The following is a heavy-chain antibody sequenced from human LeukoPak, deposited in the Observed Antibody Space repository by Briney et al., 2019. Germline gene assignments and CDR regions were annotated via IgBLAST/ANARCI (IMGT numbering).Heavy chain of an antibody. D-gene: IGHD2-2*01. V-gene: IGHV4-4*07. CDR3: ARDQAQYCSSTSCPRGYSKEPLGRYFDL. J-gene: IGHJ2*01. CDR2: IHTSRST. Sequence: SETLSLTCTVSGGSISSYYWSWIWQPAGKGLEWIGRIHTSRSTNYNASLKSRVSMSVDTSKNQFSLKLSSVTAADTAVYYCARDQAQYCSSTSCPRGYSKEPLGRYFDLWGRGTLVTVSS. CDR1: GGSISSYY.